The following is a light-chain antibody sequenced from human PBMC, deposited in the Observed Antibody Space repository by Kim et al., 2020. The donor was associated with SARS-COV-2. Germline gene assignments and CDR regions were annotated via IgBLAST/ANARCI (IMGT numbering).Light chain of an antibody. V-gene: IGKV1-5*03. Sequence: SVFVGDRVTITCRASQSVSNWLAWYQQKPGKAPTLLIYKTSTLESGVPSKFSGLGSGTEFTLTISNLQPDDFATYYCQQYNSYPYTFGQGTKLEI. CDR2: KTS. J-gene: IGKJ2*01. CDR3: QQYNSYPYT. CDR1: QSVSNW.